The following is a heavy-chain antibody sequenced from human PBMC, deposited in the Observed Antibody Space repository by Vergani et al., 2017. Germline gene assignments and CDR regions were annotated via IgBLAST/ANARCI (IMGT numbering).Heavy chain of an antibody. V-gene: IGHV3-48*03. CDR3: ARPRTYYYDSSHRPDLFDY. D-gene: IGHD3-22*01. J-gene: IGHJ4*02. CDR1: GFTFSSYE. CDR2: ISSSGSSL. Sequence: EVQLVESGGGLVQPGGSLRLSCAASGFTFSSYEMHWVRQAPGKGLEWVSYISSSGSSLYYADSMKGRFTISRDNAQNSLFLQMNSLGAEDTAVYYCARPRTYYYDSSHRPDLFDYWGQGTLVTVAS.